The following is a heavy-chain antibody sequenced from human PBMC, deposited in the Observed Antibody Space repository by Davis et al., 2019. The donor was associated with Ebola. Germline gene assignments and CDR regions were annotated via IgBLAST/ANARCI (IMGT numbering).Heavy chain of an antibody. Sequence: MPSETLSLTCTVSGGSISSYYWSWIRQPPGKGLEWIGYIYYSGSTNYNPSLKGRVTISVDTSKNQFSLKLSSVTAADTAVYYCARGGLRFLEWLLYGMDVWGQGTTVTVSS. CDR1: GGSISSYY. V-gene: IGHV4-59*12. CDR3: ARGGLRFLEWLLYGMDV. CDR2: IYYSGST. D-gene: IGHD3-3*01. J-gene: IGHJ6*02.